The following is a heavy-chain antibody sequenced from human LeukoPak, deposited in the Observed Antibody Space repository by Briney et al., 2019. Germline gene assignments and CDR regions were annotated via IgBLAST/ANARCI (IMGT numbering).Heavy chain of an antibody. CDR3: AKSYFDYSTYYSYYFNL. CDR2: VYTSGST. Sequence: SETLSLTCTVSGGSISGGYWSWIRQPPGRGLEWIGYVYTSGSTNYNPSLKSRVTISVDTSKSRFALKLSSVTAADTAVYYCAKSYFDYSTYYSYYFNLWGQGALVTVSS. D-gene: IGHD4-11*01. J-gene: IGHJ4*02. V-gene: IGHV4-4*09. CDR1: GGSISGGY.